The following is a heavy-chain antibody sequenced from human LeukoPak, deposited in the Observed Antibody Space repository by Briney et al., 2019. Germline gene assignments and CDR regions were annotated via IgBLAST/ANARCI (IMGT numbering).Heavy chain of an antibody. V-gene: IGHV4-59*01. Sequence: SETLSLTCTVSGGSISSYYWSWIRQPPGKGLEWIGYIYYTGSTDYNPSLKSRVAISVDTSKDQFSLKLSSVTAADTAVYYCARGSKAAPGTFDYWGQGTLVTVSS. D-gene: IGHD6-13*01. CDR2: IYYTGST. CDR1: GGSISSYY. J-gene: IGHJ4*02. CDR3: ARGSKAAPGTFDY.